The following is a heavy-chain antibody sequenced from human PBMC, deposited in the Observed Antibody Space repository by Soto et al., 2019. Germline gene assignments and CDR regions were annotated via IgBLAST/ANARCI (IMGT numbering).Heavy chain of an antibody. CDR2: IYHSGST. CDR3: ARGGPSHFSMGY. J-gene: IGHJ4*02. D-gene: IGHD3-16*01. V-gene: IGHV4-30-2*01. CDR1: GGTISSDGYS. Sequence: PSETRRVTCGGSGGTISSDGYSWIFIRLPTEKGLERIGYIYHSGSTYYTPSLKSRVTISVDRSKNQFSLKLSSVTAADTAVYYCARGGPSHFSMGYWGQGTLVTVS.